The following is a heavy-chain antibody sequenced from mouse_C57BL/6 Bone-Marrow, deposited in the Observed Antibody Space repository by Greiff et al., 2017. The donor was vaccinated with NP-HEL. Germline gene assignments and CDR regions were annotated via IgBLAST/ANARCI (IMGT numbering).Heavy chain of an antibody. V-gene: IGHV1-64*01. Sequence: QVQLKQPGAELVKPGASVKLSCKASGYTFTSYWMHWVKQRPGQGLEWIGMIHPNSGSTNYNEKFKSKATLTVDKSSSTAYMQLSSLTSEDSAVYYCATSDDYDYFDYWGQGTTLTVSS. D-gene: IGHD2-4*01. CDR2: IHPNSGST. CDR1: GYTFTSYW. CDR3: ATSDDYDYFDY. J-gene: IGHJ2*01.